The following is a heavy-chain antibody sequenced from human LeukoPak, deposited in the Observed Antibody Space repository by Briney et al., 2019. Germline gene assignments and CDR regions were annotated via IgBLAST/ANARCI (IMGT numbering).Heavy chain of an antibody. J-gene: IGHJ5*02. Sequence: GGSLRLSCAVPGITLSNYGMSWVRQAPGKGLEWVAGISGSGGRTNYADAVKGRYTISRDNAKNTLFLQMNSLRVEDTAVYFCGKRGCGIWVFLSGFQKKAQLFGPRGQGALVTVSS. CDR3: GKRGCGIWVFLSGFQKKAQLFGP. V-gene: IGHV3-23*01. CDR1: GITLSNYG. D-gene: IGHD2-21*01. CDR2: ISGSGGRT.